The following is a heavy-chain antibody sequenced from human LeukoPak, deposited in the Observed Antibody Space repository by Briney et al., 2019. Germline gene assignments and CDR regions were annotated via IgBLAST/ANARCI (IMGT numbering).Heavy chain of an antibody. Sequence: PSETLSLTCTVSGGSVSSASYYWSWVRQAPGKGLEWVSVIYSGGSTYYADSVKGRFTISRDNSKNTLYLQMNSLRAEDTAVYYCARDGTVTTFAHYYYGMDVWGQGTTVTVSS. J-gene: IGHJ6*02. CDR3: ARDGTVTTFAHYYYGMDV. V-gene: IGHV3-66*01. D-gene: IGHD4-17*01. CDR2: IYSGGST. CDR1: GGSVSSASYY.